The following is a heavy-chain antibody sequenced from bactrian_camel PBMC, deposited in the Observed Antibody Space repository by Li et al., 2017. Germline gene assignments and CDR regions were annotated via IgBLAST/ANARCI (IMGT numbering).Heavy chain of an antibody. J-gene: IGHJ4*01. CDR3: VTALIEAVTSADFQY. D-gene: IGHD1*01. V-gene: IGHV3S40*01. CDR1: GFTFRSSV. CDR2: INTGGGRA. Sequence: LVESGGGSVQAGDSLRLSCAASGFTFRSSVMSWVRQAPGKGLEWVSSINTGGGRAYYADSLKGRFTISRDNAKNTVYLQMNSLKSEDTGLYYCVTALIEAVTSADFQYWGQGTQVTVS.